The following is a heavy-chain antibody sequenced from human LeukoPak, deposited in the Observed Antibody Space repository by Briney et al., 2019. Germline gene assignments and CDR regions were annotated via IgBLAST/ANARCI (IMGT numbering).Heavy chain of an antibody. CDR2: IKQDGSEK. Sequence: QAGGSLRLSCAASGFTFSSYWMSWVRQAPGKGLEWVANIKQDGSEKYYVDSVKGRFTISRDNAKNSLYLQMNSLRAEDTAVYYCARERIMITFGGVIVKYYFDYWGQGTLVTVSS. CDR1: GFTFSSYW. D-gene: IGHD3-16*02. V-gene: IGHV3-7*01. J-gene: IGHJ4*02. CDR3: ARERIMITFGGVIVKYYFDY.